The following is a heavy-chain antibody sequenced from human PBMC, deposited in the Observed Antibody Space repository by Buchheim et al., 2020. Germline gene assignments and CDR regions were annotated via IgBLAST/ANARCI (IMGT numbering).Heavy chain of an antibody. CDR2: ISYDGSNK. Sequence: QVQLVESGGGVVQPGRSLRLSCAASGFTFSSYGMHWVRQAPGKGLEWVAVISYDGSNKYYADSVKGRFTISRDNSKNPLYLQMNSLRAEDTAVYYCAKLHGAALGGGMDVWGQGTT. D-gene: IGHD6-6*01. CDR1: GFTFSSYG. CDR3: AKLHGAALGGGMDV. V-gene: IGHV3-30*18. J-gene: IGHJ6*02.